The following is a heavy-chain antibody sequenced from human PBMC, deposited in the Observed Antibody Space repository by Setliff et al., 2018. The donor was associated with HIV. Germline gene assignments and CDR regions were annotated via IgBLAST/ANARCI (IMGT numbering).Heavy chain of an antibody. CDR2: INPNDGGT. V-gene: IGHV1-2*02. Sequence: ASVKVSCKASGYTFTGYYIHWIRQAPGRGLQWLGWINPNDGGTKVAQQFQGRVTITRDTSISTAFMHLSGLRSDDTAMYYCAREVKGDDFPFDNWGRGTLVIVSS. CDR3: AREVKGDDFPFDN. J-gene: IGHJ4*02. D-gene: IGHD3-3*01. CDR1: GYTFTGYY.